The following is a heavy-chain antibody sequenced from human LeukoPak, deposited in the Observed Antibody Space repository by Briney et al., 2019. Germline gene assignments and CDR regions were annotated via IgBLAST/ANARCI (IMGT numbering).Heavy chain of an antibody. CDR2: IYYSGST. CDR3: ARRVPSMGFDY. V-gene: IGHV4-39*01. Sequence: TSSETLSLTCTVSGGSISSSSYYWGWIRQPPGKGLEWIGSIYYSGSTYYNPSLKSRVTISVDTSKNQFSLKLSSVTAADTAVYYCARRVPSMGFDYWGQGTLVTVSS. J-gene: IGHJ4*02. D-gene: IGHD2/OR15-2a*01. CDR1: GGSISSSSYY.